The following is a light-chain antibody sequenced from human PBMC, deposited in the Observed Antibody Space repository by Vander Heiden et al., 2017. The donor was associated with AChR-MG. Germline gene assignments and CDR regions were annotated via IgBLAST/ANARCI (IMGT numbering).Light chain of an antibody. Sequence: DIHMTHSPSSLSASVGDRVTITCRASQSISTFLHWYQRKPGKAPKLLIYSASNLESGVPSRFTGSGSGTDFTLTITSLQPEDFATYYCQQSYSTPTFGQGTKVETK. CDR2: SAS. CDR3: QQSYSTPT. V-gene: IGKV1-39*01. J-gene: IGKJ1*01. CDR1: QSISTF.